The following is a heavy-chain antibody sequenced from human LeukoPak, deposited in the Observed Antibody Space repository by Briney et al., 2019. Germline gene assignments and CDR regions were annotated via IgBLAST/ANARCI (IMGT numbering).Heavy chain of an antibody. CDR3: ARVYLNPYSSGWYEGPFDY. Sequence: NASGTLSLTCAVSGGSISSSNWWNWVRQPPGKGLEWIGEIYHSGSTTYNPSLKSRVTISVDKSKNQFSLKLTSVTAADTAVYYCARVYLNPYSSGWYEGPFDYWGQGTLVTVSS. CDR1: GGSISSSNW. D-gene: IGHD6-19*01. J-gene: IGHJ4*02. V-gene: IGHV4-4*02. CDR2: IYHSGST.